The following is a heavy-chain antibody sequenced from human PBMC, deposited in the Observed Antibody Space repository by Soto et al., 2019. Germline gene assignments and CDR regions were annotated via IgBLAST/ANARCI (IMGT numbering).Heavy chain of an antibody. D-gene: IGHD1-26*01. Sequence: QLQLQESGPGLVRPSETLTLTCTVSGASINTRTYFWGWIRQAPGRGLDWIGNVYNSGTTHYNPSLRSRVSISIDMSENQFSLQLSSVTAADTAVYFCARFSGAGFEYWGQGTLVTVSS. J-gene: IGHJ4*02. CDR1: GASINTRTYF. CDR2: VYNSGTT. CDR3: ARFSGAGFEY. V-gene: IGHV4-39*01.